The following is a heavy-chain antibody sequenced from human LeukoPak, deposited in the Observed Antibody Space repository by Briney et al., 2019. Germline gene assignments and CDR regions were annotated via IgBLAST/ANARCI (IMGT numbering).Heavy chain of an antibody. Sequence: SETLSLTCTVSGGSLSSGIYYWGWIRQTPGKGLEWIGTIYYSGATYYNPSLKSRVTISVDTSKNQFSLKVSSVIAADTALYYCARHIWQSTARPWFDPWGQGTLVTVSS. V-gene: IGHV4-39*01. CDR2: IYYSGAT. J-gene: IGHJ5*02. CDR3: ARHIWQSTARPWFDP. D-gene: IGHD2-21*01. CDR1: GGSLSSGIYY.